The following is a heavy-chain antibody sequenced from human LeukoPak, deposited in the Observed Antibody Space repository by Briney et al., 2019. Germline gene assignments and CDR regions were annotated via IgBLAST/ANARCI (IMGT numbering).Heavy chain of an antibody. CDR3: ARVSIAAEAYFDY. CDR1: GGSISSGGYY. Sequence: SETLSLTCTVSGGSISSGGYYWSWIRQHPGKGLEWIGYIYYSGSTYYNPSLKSRVTISVDTSKNQFSLKLSSVTAADTAVYYCARVSIAAEAYFDYWSQGTLVTVSS. D-gene: IGHD6-13*01. J-gene: IGHJ4*02. V-gene: IGHV4-31*03. CDR2: IYYSGST.